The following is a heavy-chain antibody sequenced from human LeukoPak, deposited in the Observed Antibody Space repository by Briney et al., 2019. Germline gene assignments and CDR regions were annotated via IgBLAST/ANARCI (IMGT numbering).Heavy chain of an antibody. V-gene: IGHV3-23*01. Sequence: GGSLRLSCAASGFTFSSYAMGWVRQAPGKGLEWVSAISGSGGSTYYADSVKGRFTISRDNSKNTLYLQMNSLRAGDTAVYYCAKGTARSSARSNWFDPWGQGTLVTVSS. CDR2: ISGSGGST. D-gene: IGHD6-25*01. CDR3: AKGTARSSARSNWFDP. J-gene: IGHJ5*02. CDR1: GFTFSSYA.